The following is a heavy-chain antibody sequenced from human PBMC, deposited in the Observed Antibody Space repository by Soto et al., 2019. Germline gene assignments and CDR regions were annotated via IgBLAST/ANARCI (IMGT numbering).Heavy chain of an antibody. Sequence: QVQLQESGPGLVKPSGTLSLTCAVSGGSISSDDWWTWVRQTPGKGLEWIGEIYHSGTTNYNPSLMSRVTIAVDKAKSQFSLRLDSVTAADTAVYYCARSDCYGVCRGKWLDPWGQGILVNVAS. CDR2: IYHSGTT. J-gene: IGHJ5*02. D-gene: IGHD2-21*02. CDR1: GGSISSDDW. CDR3: ARSDCYGVCRGKWLDP. V-gene: IGHV4-4*02.